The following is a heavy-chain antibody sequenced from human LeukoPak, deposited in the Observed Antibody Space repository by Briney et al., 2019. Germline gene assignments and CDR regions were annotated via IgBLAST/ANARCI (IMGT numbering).Heavy chain of an antibody. D-gene: IGHD1-7*01. CDR1: GYTFTSYY. CDR2: ISPSGDSA. CDR3: AGIHNWNYAIDY. J-gene: IGHJ4*02. V-gene: IGHV1-46*01. Sequence: GASVMVSCKASGYTFTSYYVNWVRQAPGQGLEWMGIISPSGDSASYAQNFQGRVTMTRDTSTSTVYMELRSLRSEDTAVYYCAGIHNWNYAIDYWGQAALATVCS.